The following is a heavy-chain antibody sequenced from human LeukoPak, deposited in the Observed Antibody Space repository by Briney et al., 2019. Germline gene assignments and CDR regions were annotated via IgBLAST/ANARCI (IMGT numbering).Heavy chain of an antibody. CDR2: IWFDGSNK. J-gene: IGHJ4*02. V-gene: IGHV3-33*01. CDR1: GFSFSSYG. Sequence: PGGSLRLSCAASGFSFSSYGMHWVRQAPGKGLEWVAVIWFDGSNKYYADSVKGRFTISRDNSKNTLYLQMNSLRAEDTAVYYCARWDTGRALYFDYWGQGTLVTVSP. D-gene: IGHD5-18*01. CDR3: ARWDTGRALYFDY.